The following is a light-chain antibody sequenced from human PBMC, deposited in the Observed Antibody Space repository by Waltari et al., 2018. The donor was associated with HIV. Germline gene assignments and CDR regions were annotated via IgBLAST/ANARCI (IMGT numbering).Light chain of an antibody. CDR2: DTN. V-gene: IGLV8-61*01. CDR1: SGSVSTNYY. CDR3: VLYMGSGIWV. J-gene: IGLJ3*02. Sequence: QTVVTQEPSFSVSPGGTVTLTCGLSSGSVSTNYYPSWYQQTPGQAPRTLIYDTNTRSSGVPDLFSGSILGNKAALTITGAQAYDESDYYCVLYMGSGIWVFGGGTKLTVL.